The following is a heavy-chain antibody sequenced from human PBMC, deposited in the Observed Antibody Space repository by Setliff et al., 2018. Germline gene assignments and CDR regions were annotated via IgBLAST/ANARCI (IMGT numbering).Heavy chain of an antibody. D-gene: IGHD4-17*01. J-gene: IGHJ6*03. CDR1: GGSISSHY. V-gene: IGHV4-59*08. CDR2: IYHSGDA. CDR3: ARHGLNTVTILSWSYYYYYMDV. Sequence: SETLSLTCTVSGGSISSHYWSWIRQPPGKGLEWIGYIYHSGDARYNLSLKSRVTISVDTSKNQFSLKLSSVTAADTAVYYCARHGLNTVTILSWSYYYYYMDVWGKGTTVTVSS.